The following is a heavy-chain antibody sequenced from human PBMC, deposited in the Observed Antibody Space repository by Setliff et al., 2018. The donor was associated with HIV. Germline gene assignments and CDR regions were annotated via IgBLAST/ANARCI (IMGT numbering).Heavy chain of an antibody. CDR2: INPNEGGT. D-gene: IGHD3-3*01. V-gene: IGHV1-2*02. J-gene: IGHJ4*02. CDR1: GYTFTGYY. Sequence: ASVKVSCKASGYTFTGYYIHWIRQAPGRGLQWLGWINPNEGGTKVAQQFQGRVTITRDTSISTAFMHLSGLRSDDTAMYYCAREVKGDDFPFDNWGRGTLVTVSS. CDR3: AREVKGDDFPFDN.